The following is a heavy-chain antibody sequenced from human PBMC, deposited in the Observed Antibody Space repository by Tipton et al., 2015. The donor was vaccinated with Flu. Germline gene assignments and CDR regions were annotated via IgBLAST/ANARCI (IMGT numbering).Heavy chain of an antibody. D-gene: IGHD1-1*01. CDR1: GFTFSNYW. V-gene: IGHV3-74*01. CDR3: TIIAIGTTNDY. CDR2: IDSDGSYA. Sequence: GSLRLSCAASGFTFSNYWMHWVRQVPGKGLVWISRIDSDGSYAVYADSVRGRFTTSRDNAKNMLYLQMNSLTAEDTAVYFCTIIAIGTTNDYWGQGTLVTVSS. J-gene: IGHJ4*02.